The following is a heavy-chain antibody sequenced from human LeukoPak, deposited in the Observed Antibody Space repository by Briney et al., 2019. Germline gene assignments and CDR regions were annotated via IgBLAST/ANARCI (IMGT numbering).Heavy chain of an antibody. J-gene: IGHJ4*02. CDR3: ARVPVPAARRALYFDY. CDR2: INQDGSEK. Sequence: GGALTLSCVASQFTFFTYWMSWVRQAPGKGLDWVANINQDGSEKYYVDSVKGRFTISRDNAKNSLYLQMNSLRAEDTSVYYCARVPVPAARRALYFDYWGQGTLITVSS. CDR1: QFTFFTYW. D-gene: IGHD2-2*01. V-gene: IGHV3-7*01.